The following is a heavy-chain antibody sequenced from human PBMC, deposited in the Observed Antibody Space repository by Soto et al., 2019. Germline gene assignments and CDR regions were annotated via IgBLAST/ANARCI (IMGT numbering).Heavy chain of an antibody. Sequence: QLQLQESGSGLVKPSQTLSLTCAVSGGSISSGGYSWSWIRQPPGKGLEWIGYIYHSGRTYYNPSLKSRVTISVDRSKNQFSLKLSSVTAADTAVYYCATSGPLVLDDYGDYENWYFDLWGRGTLVTVSS. CDR1: GGSISSGGYS. CDR2: IYHSGRT. J-gene: IGHJ2*01. CDR3: ATSGPLVLDDYGDYENWYFDL. V-gene: IGHV4-30-2*01. D-gene: IGHD4-17*01.